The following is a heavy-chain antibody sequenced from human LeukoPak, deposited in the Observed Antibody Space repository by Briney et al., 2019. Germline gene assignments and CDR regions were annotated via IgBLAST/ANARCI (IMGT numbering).Heavy chain of an antibody. CDR2: ISTSSSYI. CDR1: GFTFSSSG. D-gene: IGHD1-20*01. CDR3: ARDVNWNYCDY. V-gene: IGHV3-21*01. Sequence: PGGSLRLSCAASGFTFSSSGMIWVRQAPGKGLEWVSFISTSSSYIYYADSVKGRFTISRDNAKNSLYLQMNSLRAEDTAVYYCARDVNWNYCDYWGHGTLVTVSS. J-gene: IGHJ4*01.